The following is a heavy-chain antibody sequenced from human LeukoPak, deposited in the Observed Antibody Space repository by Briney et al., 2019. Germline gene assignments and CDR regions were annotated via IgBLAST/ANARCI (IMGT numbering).Heavy chain of an antibody. CDR2: IIPIFGTA. V-gene: IGHV1-69*13. CDR1: GYTFTSYA. Sequence: SVKVSCKASGYTFTSYAMNWVRQAPGQGLEWMGGIIPIFGTANYAQKFQGRVTITADESTSTAYMELSSLRSEDTAVYYCARGGYDILTGYYTPNWFDPWGQGTLVTVSS. CDR3: ARGGYDILTGYYTPNWFDP. J-gene: IGHJ5*02. D-gene: IGHD3-9*01.